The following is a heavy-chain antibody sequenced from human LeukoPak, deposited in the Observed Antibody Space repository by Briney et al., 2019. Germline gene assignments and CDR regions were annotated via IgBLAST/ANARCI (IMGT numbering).Heavy chain of an antibody. CDR2: INPNSGGT. J-gene: IGHJ4*02. V-gene: IGHV1-2*02. CDR3: ARDYYDSTTSKGLDY. D-gene: IGHD3-22*01. Sequence: ASVKVSCKASGYTFTGYYMHWVRQAPGQGLEWMGWINPNSGGTNYAQKFQGRVTMTRDTSISTAYMELSRLRSDETAVYYCARDYYDSTTSKGLDYWGQGTLVTVSS. CDR1: GYTFTGYY.